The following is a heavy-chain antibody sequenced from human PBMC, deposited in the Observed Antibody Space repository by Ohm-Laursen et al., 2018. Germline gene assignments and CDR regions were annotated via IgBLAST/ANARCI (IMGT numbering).Heavy chain of an antibody. CDR1: GFTVSNYW. J-gene: IGHJ3*02. Sequence: SLRLSCAASGFTVSNYWMSWVRQPPGKGLEWVANINKDESEKYYVDSVKGRFTISKDNAKNSLYLQMNSLKFEDTAVYYCARLYCGGGSCYSGDSFDIWGQGTMVTVSS. CDR2: INKDESEK. CDR3: ARLYCGGGSCYSGDSFDI. V-gene: IGHV3-7*01. D-gene: IGHD2-15*01.